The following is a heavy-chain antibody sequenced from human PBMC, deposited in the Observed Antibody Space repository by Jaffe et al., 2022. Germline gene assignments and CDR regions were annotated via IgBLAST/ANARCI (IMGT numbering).Heavy chain of an antibody. V-gene: IGHV3-23*01. J-gene: IGHJ5*02. D-gene: IGHD6-19*01. Sequence: EVQLLESGGSLVQPGGSLRLSCAASGFTFRNYVMTWVRQAPGKGLQYVSGISASGDSPHHADSVKGRFTISRDNSKNTLYLQMNSLRVEDTAIYYCAKTGDVGGWYYESWGQGALVTVSS. CDR1: GFTFRNYV. CDR2: ISASGDSP. CDR3: AKTGDVGGWYYES.